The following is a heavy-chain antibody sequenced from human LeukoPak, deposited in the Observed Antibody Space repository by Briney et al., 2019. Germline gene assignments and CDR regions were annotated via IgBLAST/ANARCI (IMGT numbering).Heavy chain of an antibody. CDR1: GFTFGDYA. CDR3: ARDHSSSCQLLDY. Sequence: GGSLRLSCTASGFTFGDYAMSWFRQAPGKGLEWVGFIRSKAYGGTTEYAASVKGRFTISRDDSKSIAYLQMNSLKTEDTAVYYCARDHSSSCQLLDYWGQGTLVTISS. D-gene: IGHD6-13*01. J-gene: IGHJ4*02. V-gene: IGHV3-49*03. CDR2: IRSKAYGGTT.